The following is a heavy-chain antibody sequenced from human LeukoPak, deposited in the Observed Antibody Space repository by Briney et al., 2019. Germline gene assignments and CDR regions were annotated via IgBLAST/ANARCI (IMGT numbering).Heavy chain of an antibody. D-gene: IGHD5-24*01. CDR3: ARDLNGVEMATGWFDP. Sequence: ASVKVSCKASGYTFTSYYMHWVRQAPGQGLEWMGIINPSGGSTSYAQKFQGRVTMTRDTSTSTVYMELSSLRSEDTAVYYCARDLNGVEMATGWFDPWGQGTLVTVSS. V-gene: IGHV1-46*01. J-gene: IGHJ5*02. CDR1: GYTFTSYY. CDR2: INPSGGST.